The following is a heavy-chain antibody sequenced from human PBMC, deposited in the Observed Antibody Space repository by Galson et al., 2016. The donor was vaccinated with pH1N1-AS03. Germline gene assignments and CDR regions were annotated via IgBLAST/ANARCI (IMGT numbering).Heavy chain of an antibody. CDR3: ARGHRSLSGVWDS. V-gene: IGHV7-4-1*01. D-gene: IGHD2-21*02. CDR1: GYTFTSHR. J-gene: IGHJ1*01. Sequence: SVKVSCKASGYTFTSHRIIWVRQAPGQGLECMGWITTNTGNPTFAPGFTGRFVFSLDTSVSTAYLQIGSLKAEDTAVYYCARGHRSLSGVWDSWGQGTLVTASS. CDR2: ITTNTGNP.